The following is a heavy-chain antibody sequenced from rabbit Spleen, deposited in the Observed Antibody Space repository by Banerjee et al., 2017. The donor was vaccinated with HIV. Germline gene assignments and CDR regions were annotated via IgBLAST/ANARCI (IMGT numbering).Heavy chain of an antibody. J-gene: IGHJ4*01. Sequence: QSLEESGGDLVKPGASLTLTCTASGFSFSGSDYMCWVRQAPGKGLEWIACIHGGSINNIYYASWAKGRFTISRTSSTTVTLLMTSLTAADTATYFCARFYAGYGDFGYAAMWGPGTLVTVS. D-gene: IGHD7-1*01. CDR1: GFSFSGSDY. CDR3: ARFYAGYGDFGYAAM. CDR2: IHGGSINNI. V-gene: IGHV1S40*01.